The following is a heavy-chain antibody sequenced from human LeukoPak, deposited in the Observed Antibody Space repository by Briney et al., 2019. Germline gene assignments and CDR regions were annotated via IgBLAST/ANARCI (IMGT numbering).Heavy chain of an antibody. CDR3: ARDEGITGKNYYYYGMDV. CDR2: INPNSGGT. CDR1: GYTFTGYY. D-gene: IGHD1-20*01. J-gene: IGHJ6*02. V-gene: IGHV1-2*02. Sequence: ASVKVSCKASGYTFTGYYMHWVRQVPGQGLEWMGWINPNSGGTNYAQKFQGRATMTRDTSISTAYMELSRLRSDDTAVYYCARDEGITGKNYYYYGMDVWGQGTTVTVSS.